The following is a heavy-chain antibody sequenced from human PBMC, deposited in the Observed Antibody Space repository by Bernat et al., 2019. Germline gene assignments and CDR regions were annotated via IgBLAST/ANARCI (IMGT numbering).Heavy chain of an antibody. CDR2: INSDGSST. V-gene: IGHV3-74*01. CDR1: GFTFSNYA. D-gene: IGHD4-17*01. CDR3: AREPSFSVTTTP. J-gene: IGHJ5*02. Sequence: EVQLLESGGGLVQPGGSLRLSCAASGFTFSNYAMSWVRQAPGKGLEWVSRINSDGSSTSYADSVKGRFTISRDNAKNTLYLQMNSLRAEDTAVYYCAREPSFSVTTTPWGQGTLVTVSS.